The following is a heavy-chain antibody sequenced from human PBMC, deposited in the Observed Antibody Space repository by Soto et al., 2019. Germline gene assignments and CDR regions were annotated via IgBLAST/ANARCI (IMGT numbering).Heavy chain of an antibody. CDR3: ARDREGPYCGGDCSVGNGMDV. J-gene: IGHJ6*02. Sequence: GGSLRLSCAVSGFTFSSYAMHWVRQAPGKGLQWVAVISYDGTNKYYADSVKGRFTISRDNSKNTLSLQMNSLRAEDTAVYYCARDREGPYCGGDCSVGNGMDVWGQGTTVTVSS. V-gene: IGHV3-30*01. CDR1: GFTFSSYA. D-gene: IGHD2-21*02. CDR2: ISYDGTNK.